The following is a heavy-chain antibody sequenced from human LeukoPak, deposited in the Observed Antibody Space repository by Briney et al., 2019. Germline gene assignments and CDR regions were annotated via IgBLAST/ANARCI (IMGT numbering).Heavy chain of an antibody. V-gene: IGHV3-30*02. Sequence: GGSLRLSCAASGFTFSSYGMHWVRQAPGKGLEWVAYIRYDGNNKDYAGSVKGRFTISRDNSKNTLYLQMNSLRVEDTAVYYCAKKAVGSWVPLDSWGQGTLVTVSS. CDR1: GFTFSSYG. CDR2: IRYDGNNK. CDR3: AKKAVGSWVPLDS. J-gene: IGHJ4*02. D-gene: IGHD6-13*01.